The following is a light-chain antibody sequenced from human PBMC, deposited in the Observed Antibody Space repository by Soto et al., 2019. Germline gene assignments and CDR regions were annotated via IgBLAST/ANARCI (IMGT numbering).Light chain of an antibody. CDR1: QNISNY. Sequence: IVFTQSPATLSLSRGKRASLSCRASQNISNYLIWYQQKPGQAPRLLIYDVSNRATGIPARFSGSGSGTDFTLTISSLEPEDFAVYYCQQRSNWPRTLGQGTKVDIK. CDR3: QQRSNWPRT. CDR2: DVS. J-gene: IGKJ1*01. V-gene: IGKV3-11*01.